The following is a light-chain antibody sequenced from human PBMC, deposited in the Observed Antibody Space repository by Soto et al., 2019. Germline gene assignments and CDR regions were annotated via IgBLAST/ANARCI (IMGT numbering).Light chain of an antibody. J-gene: IGKJ1*01. CDR1: QSVSSY. Sequence: EIVLTQSPAILSMSPGERATLSCRASQSVSSYFAWYQQKPGQAPRLLIYDASNRATGVPARFSGSGSGTDFTLTISRLEPEDFAVYYCQQYGSSRAFGQGTKVEIK. CDR3: QQYGSSRA. V-gene: IGKV3-20*01. CDR2: DAS.